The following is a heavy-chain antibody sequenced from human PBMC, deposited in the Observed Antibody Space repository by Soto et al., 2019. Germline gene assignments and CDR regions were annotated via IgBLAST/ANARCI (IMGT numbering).Heavy chain of an antibody. J-gene: IGHJ5*02. Sequence: PSQTLSLTCAIAGDSVSSNSAAWNWIRQSPSRGLEWLGRAYYRSQWYYDSAVSVRSRITVIPDTSKNQFSLQLNSVTPEDTAVNYCARPVWFSQFPNWFDPWGQGTLVTVSS. V-gene: IGHV6-1*01. D-gene: IGHD3-10*01. CDR1: GDSVSSNSAA. CDR3: ARPVWFSQFPNWFDP. CDR2: AYYRSQWYY.